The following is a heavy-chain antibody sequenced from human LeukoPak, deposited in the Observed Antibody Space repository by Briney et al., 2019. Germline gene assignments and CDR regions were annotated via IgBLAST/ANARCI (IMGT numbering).Heavy chain of an antibody. V-gene: IGHV3-9*01. CDR1: GFTFGDYA. D-gene: IGHD3-22*01. J-gene: IGHJ4*02. Sequence: GGSLRLSCKASGFTFGDYAMTWVRLAPGKGLEWDSGISWNSGSIGYADSVKGRFTISRDNAKNSLYLQVNSLRAEDTALYYCAKAPGYYYDSGGNFDYWGQGTLVTVSS. CDR3: AKAPGYYYDSGGNFDY. CDR2: ISWNSGSI.